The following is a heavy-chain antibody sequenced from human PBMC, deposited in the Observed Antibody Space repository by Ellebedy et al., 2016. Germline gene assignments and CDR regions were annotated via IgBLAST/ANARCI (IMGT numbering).Heavy chain of an antibody. D-gene: IGHD1-26*01. Sequence: GESLKISXAASGFTFSSYDMHWVRQATGKGLEWVSAIGTAGDTYYPGSVKGRFTISRENAKNSLYLQMNSLRAGDTAVYYCARAHGSGEAPDYWGQGTLVTVSS. CDR2: IGTAGDT. CDR3: ARAHGSGEAPDY. J-gene: IGHJ4*02. CDR1: GFTFSSYD. V-gene: IGHV3-13*04.